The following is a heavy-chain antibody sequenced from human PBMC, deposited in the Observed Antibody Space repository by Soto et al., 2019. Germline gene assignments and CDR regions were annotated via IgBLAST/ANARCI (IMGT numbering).Heavy chain of an antibody. D-gene: IGHD3-3*01. Sequence: ASVKVSCKASGYTFTSYGISWVRQAPGQGLEWMGWISAYNGNTNYAQKLQGRVTMTTDTSTSTAYMELRSPRSDDTAVYYCARLGKITIFGVVQYSFDDWGQGTLLTVSS. CDR3: ARLGKITIFGVVQYSFDD. CDR1: GYTFTSYG. V-gene: IGHV1-18*01. J-gene: IGHJ4*02. CDR2: ISAYNGNT.